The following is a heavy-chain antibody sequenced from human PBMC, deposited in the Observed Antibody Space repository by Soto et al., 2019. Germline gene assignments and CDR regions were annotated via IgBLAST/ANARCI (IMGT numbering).Heavy chain of an antibody. CDR3: ATGGATGLERQSHWDY. CDR2: ISGSGGST. CDR1: GFTFSSYA. V-gene: IGHV3-23*01. D-gene: IGHD1-1*01. Sequence: GGSLRLSCAASGFTFSSYAMSWVRQAPGKGLEWVSAISGSGGSTYYADSVKGRFTISRDNSKNTLYLQMNSLRAEDTAVYDCATGGATGLERQSHWDYWGQGTLVTVSS. J-gene: IGHJ4*02.